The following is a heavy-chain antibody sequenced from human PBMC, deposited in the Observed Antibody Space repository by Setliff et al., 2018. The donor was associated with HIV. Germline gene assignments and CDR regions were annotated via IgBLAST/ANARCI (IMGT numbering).Heavy chain of an antibody. CDR1: GGYISGSSHY. CDR2: ISYSENI. V-gene: IGHV4-39*01. D-gene: IGHD3-16*01. CDR3: ASPRSLLVWYDAFDI. J-gene: IGHJ3*02. Sequence: SETLSLTCTVSGGYISGSSHYWGWIRQPPGKGLEWIGSISYSENIYYNPSLKSRVTISADTSKKQFSLTLSFVTAADTAVYYCASPRSLLVWYDAFDIWGQGTMVTVSS.